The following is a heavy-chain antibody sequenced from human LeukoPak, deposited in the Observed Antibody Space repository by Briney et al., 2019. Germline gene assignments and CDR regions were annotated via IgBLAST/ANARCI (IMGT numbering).Heavy chain of an antibody. D-gene: IGHD4-17*01. CDR2: INTNTGDP. Sequence: ASVKVSCKASGYTFTSYAMNWVRQAPGQGLEWMAWINTNTGDPTYAQGFTGRFVFSLDTSVSTAYLQISSLKAEDTAAYYCARDLHGDYEGGFDPWGQGTPVTVSS. CDR1: GYTFTSYA. CDR3: ARDLHGDYEGGFDP. V-gene: IGHV7-4-1*02. J-gene: IGHJ5*02.